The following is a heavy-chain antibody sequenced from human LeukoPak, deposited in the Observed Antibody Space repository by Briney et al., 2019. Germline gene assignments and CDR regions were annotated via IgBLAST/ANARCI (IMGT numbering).Heavy chain of an antibody. CDR3: AKDLGSGRRWSYYGMDV. J-gene: IGHJ6*02. Sequence: GGSLRLSCAASGFTFDDYAMHWVRQAPGKGLEWVSLISGDGGSTYYADSVKGRFTISRDNSKNSLYLQMNSLRTEDTALYCCAKDLGSGRRWSYYGMDVWGQGTTVTVSS. CDR1: GFTFDDYA. CDR2: ISGDGGST. D-gene: IGHD2-15*01. V-gene: IGHV3-43*02.